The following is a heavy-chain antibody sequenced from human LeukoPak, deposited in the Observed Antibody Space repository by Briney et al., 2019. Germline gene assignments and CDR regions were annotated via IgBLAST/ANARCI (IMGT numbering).Heavy chain of an antibody. CDR2: ISNDGSNK. V-gene: IGHV3-30-3*01. Sequence: PGGSLRLSCAASGFTLSSYAMHWVRQAPGKGLEWVAIISNDGSNKDYADFVKGRFTISRDNSGNTLFLDMHSLRSEDTAVYYCARALKGYFDWLLATRDVVGYYYGMDVWGQGTTVTVSS. CDR1: GFTLSSYA. CDR3: ARALKGYFDWLLATRDVVGYYYGMDV. D-gene: IGHD3-9*01. J-gene: IGHJ6*02.